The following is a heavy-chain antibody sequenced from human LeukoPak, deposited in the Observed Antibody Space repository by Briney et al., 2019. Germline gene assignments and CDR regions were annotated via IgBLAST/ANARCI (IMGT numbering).Heavy chain of an antibody. CDR3: VKHLDSSTWYLDY. J-gene: IGHJ4*02. D-gene: IGHD6-13*01. Sequence: PGGSLRLSCSASGFTLSSYAMHWVRQAPGKGLEYVSAISSNGGSTYYADSVKGRFTISRDNSKNTLYLQMSSLRAEDTAVYYCVKHLDSSTWYLDYWGQGTLVTVSS. CDR1: GFTLSSYA. CDR2: ISSNGGST. V-gene: IGHV3-64D*09.